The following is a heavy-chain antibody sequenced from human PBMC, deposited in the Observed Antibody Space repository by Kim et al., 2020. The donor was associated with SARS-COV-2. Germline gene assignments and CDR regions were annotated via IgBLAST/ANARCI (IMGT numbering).Heavy chain of an antibody. CDR2: ISGNGGST. V-gene: IGHV3-23*01. CDR1: GFTFTNYA. Sequence: GGSLRLSCAASGFTFTNYALTWVRQAPGKGLELVSTISGNGGSTYYADSVKGRFTISRDNSKNTLSLQMNSLRAEDTAIYYCAKDIYCSTTSCYFHFYGMDVWGQGTTVTVSS. CDR3: AKDIYCSTTSCYFHFYGMDV. D-gene: IGHD2-2*01. J-gene: IGHJ6*02.